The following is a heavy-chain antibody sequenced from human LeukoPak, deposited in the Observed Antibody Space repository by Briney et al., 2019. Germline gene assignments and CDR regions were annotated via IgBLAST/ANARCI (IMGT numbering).Heavy chain of an antibody. J-gene: IGHJ4*02. D-gene: IGHD6-25*01. CDR1: GFTFSSYW. Sequence: GGSLRLSCVSSGFTFSSYWMHWVRQAPGKGLEWVAVISYDGSNKYYADSVKGRFTISRDNAKNSLYLQMNSLRSDDTAMYYCARESSRSVQYWGQGTLVTVSS. CDR2: ISYDGSNK. V-gene: IGHV3-30*03. CDR3: ARESSRSVQY.